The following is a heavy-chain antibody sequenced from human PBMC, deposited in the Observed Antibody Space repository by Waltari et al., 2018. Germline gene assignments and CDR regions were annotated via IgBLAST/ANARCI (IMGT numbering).Heavy chain of an antibody. CDR2: ISSSSSYI. CDR1: GFTFSSYS. Sequence: EVQLVESGGGLVKPGGSLRLSCAASGFTFSSYSMNWVRQAPGKGLEWVSSISSSSSYIDYADSVKGRFTISRDNAKNSLYLQMNSLRAEDTAVYYCAREERGYSYGSIDYWGQGTLVTVSS. V-gene: IGHV3-21*01. J-gene: IGHJ4*02. D-gene: IGHD5-18*01. CDR3: AREERGYSYGSIDY.